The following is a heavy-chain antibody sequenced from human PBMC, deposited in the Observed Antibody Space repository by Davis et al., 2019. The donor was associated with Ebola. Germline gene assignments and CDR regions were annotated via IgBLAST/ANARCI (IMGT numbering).Heavy chain of an antibody. V-gene: IGHV3-21*01. J-gene: IGHJ4*02. CDR2: ISSSSSYI. D-gene: IGHD3-16*01. CDR1: GFTFSSYS. CDR3: ARDRGSPLRTRGHDY. Sequence: GESLKIFCAASGFTFSSYSMNWVRQAPGKGLEWVSSISSSSSYIYYADSVKGRFTISRDNAKNSLYLQMNSLRAEDTAVYYCARDRGSPLRTRGHDYWGQGTLVTVSS.